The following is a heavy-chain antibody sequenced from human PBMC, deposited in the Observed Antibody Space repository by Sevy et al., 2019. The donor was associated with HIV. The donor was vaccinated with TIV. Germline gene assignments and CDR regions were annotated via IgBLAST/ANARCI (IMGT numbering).Heavy chain of an antibody. CDR3: ARDEQTYGDYDYLDY. D-gene: IGHD4-17*01. CDR1: GFTFSSYS. CDR2: ISSSSSTI. J-gene: IGHJ4*02. V-gene: IGHV3-48*01. Sequence: GGSLRVSCAASGFTFSSYSMNWVRQAPGKGLEWVSYISSSSSTIFYADSVKGRFTISRDNAKNSLYLQMNSLTAEDTAEYYCARDEQTYGDYDYLDYWGQGTLVTVSS.